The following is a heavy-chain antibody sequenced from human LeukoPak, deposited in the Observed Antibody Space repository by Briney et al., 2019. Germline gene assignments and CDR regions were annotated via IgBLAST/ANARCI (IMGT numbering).Heavy chain of an antibody. CDR3: VKVLGSLYYYNS. Sequence: GGSLRLSCSASGFTFSNYAMHWVRQAPGQGLEYVSAISDTGGSTFYADSVKDRFTISRDNSKNTLYLQMSSLRAEDTAVYYCVKVLGSLYYYNSWGQGTLVTVSS. J-gene: IGHJ4*02. CDR1: GFTFSNYA. D-gene: IGHD3-22*01. V-gene: IGHV3-64D*06. CDR2: ISDTGGST.